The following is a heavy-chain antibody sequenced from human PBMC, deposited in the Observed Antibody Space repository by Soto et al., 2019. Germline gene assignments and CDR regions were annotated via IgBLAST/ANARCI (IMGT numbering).Heavy chain of an antibody. CDR3: AKDLFGESYYYYGMDV. CDR2: ISYDGSNK. CDR1: GFTFSSYG. Sequence: GGALRLSCAASGFTFSSYGMHWVRQAPGKGLEWVAVISYDGSNKCYADSVKGRFTISRDNSKNTLYLQMNSLRAEDTAVYYCAKDLFGESYYYYGMDVWGQGTTVTVSS. V-gene: IGHV3-30*18. J-gene: IGHJ6*02. D-gene: IGHD3-10*02.